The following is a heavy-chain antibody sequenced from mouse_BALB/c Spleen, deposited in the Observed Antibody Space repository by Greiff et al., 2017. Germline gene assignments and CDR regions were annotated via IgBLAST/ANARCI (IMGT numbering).Heavy chain of an antibody. CDR1: GDSITSGY. J-gene: IGHJ1*01. CDR3: ARSAYYGKEDWYFDV. Sequence: EVKVVESGPSLVKPSQTLSLTCSVTGDSITSGYWNWIRKFPGNKLEYMGYISYSGSTYYNPSLKSRISITRDTSKNQYYLQLNSVTTEDTATYYCARSAYYGKEDWYFDVWGAGTTVTVSS. D-gene: IGHD2-10*01. CDR2: ISYSGST. V-gene: IGHV3-8*02.